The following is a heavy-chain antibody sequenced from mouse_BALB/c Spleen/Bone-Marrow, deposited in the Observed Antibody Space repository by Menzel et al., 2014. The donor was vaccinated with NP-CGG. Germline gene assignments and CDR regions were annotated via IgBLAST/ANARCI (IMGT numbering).Heavy chain of an antibody. CDR2: INPGSSTI. CDR3: ARLGYYGTMDY. V-gene: IGHV4-1*02. D-gene: IGHD1-1*01. CDR1: GFDSSGYW. Sequence: EVQLQESGGGLVQPGGSLKLSCAASGFDSSGYWMSWVRQAPGKGLEWIGEINPGSSTINYTPSLKDKFIISRDNAKDTLYLQMSKVRSEDTALYYCARLGYYGTMDYWGQGTSVTVSS. J-gene: IGHJ4*01.